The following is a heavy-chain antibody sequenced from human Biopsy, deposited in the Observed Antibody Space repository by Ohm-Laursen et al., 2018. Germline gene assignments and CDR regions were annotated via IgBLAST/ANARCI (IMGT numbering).Heavy chain of an antibody. CDR1: GYTFSGYY. CDR2: INPDSGVT. CDR3: ARDKYRSWNYFDN. D-gene: IGHD6-19*01. J-gene: IGHJ4*02. V-gene: IGHV1-2*02. Sequence: ASVKVSCKASGYTFSGYYMHWVRQAPGQGLEWMGWINPDSGVTNYAQKFQGRVTMTRDTSISTSYMELSRLGSDDTAVYYCARDKYRSWNYFDNWGQGSLVTVSS.